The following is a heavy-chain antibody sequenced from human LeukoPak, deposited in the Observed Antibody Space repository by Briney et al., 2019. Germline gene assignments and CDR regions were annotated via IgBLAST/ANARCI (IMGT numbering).Heavy chain of an antibody. Sequence: KDGESLKISCKGSGYSFTSYWISLVRQMPGKGLEWMGRIDPSDSYTNYSPSFQGHVTISADKSISTAYLQWSSLKASDTAMYYCARGRIGELLPTNDYWGQGTLVTVSS. CDR1: GYSFTSYW. CDR2: IDPSDSYT. V-gene: IGHV5-10-1*01. J-gene: IGHJ4*02. D-gene: IGHD3-10*01. CDR3: ARGRIGELLPTNDY.